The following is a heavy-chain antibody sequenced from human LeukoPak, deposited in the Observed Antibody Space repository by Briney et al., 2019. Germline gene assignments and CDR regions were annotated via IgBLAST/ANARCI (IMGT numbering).Heavy chain of an antibody. CDR2: IYDSGTT. V-gene: IGHV3-53*01. Sequence: GGSLRLSCAASGFTVSSNYMSWVRQAPGKGLEWVSIIYDSGTTHYADSVKGRFTISRDNLKNTLYLQMNSLRAEDTAVYYCAKSLEYQLLYGFDYWGQGTLVTVSS. D-gene: IGHD2-2*02. CDR1: GFTVSSNY. J-gene: IGHJ4*02. CDR3: AKSLEYQLLYGFDY.